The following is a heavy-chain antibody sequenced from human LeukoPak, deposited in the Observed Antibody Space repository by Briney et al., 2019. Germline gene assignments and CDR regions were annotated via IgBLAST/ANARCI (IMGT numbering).Heavy chain of an antibody. CDR2: INQDGSKT. CDR3: AREIPGKASAFDY. V-gene: IGHV3-7*03. D-gene: IGHD6-13*01. CDR1: GFTFSKFW. J-gene: IGHJ4*02. Sequence: GGSLRLSCAVSGFTFSKFWMHWVRQAPGKGLEWVANINQDGSKTYYLDSVKGRFTISRDNAKNSLSLQLNSLRAEDTALYYCAREIPGKASAFDYWGQGTLVTVSS.